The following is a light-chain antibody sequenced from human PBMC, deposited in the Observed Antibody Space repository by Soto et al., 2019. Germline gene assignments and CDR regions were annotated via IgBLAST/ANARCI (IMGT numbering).Light chain of an antibody. CDR3: SSYTTGSTLYV. CDR2: EVS. V-gene: IGLV2-14*01. CDR1: SNDIGAYKY. Sequence: QSVLTQPASVSVSPGQSITVSCTGSSNDIGAYKYVSWYQQYPGKAPKLIIFEVSNRPSGVSNRFSGSKSGNTASLTIAGLQAEDEADYHCSSYTTGSTLYVFGGGTKVTV. J-gene: IGLJ1*01.